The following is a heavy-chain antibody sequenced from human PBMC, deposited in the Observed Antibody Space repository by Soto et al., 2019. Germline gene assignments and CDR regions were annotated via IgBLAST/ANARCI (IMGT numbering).Heavy chain of an antibody. Sequence: QVQLVKSGGGVVKTSGSLRIACAASGFTFSDYYMSWVRQAPGKGLEWVSYISSSGNTIYYADSVKGRFTISRDNAKNLVYLPMNSLRAEDTALYFCEKMSSGNYYDPVFSWGQGTLVTVSS. CDR3: EKMSSGNYYDPVFS. J-gene: IGHJ5*02. D-gene: IGHD3-22*01. CDR2: ISSSGNTI. V-gene: IGHV3-11*01. CDR1: GFTFSDYY.